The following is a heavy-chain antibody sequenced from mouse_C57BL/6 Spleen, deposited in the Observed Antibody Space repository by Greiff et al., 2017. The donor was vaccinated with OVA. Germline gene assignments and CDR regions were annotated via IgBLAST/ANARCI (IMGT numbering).Heavy chain of an antibody. V-gene: IGHV1-82*01. J-gene: IGHJ4*01. D-gene: IGHD1-1*01. CDR3: ARYGLVPFYAMDY. CDR2: IYPGDGDT. Sequence: QVHVKQSGPELVKPGASVKISCKASGYAFSSSWMNWVKQRPGKGLEWIGRIYPGDGDTNYNGKFKGKATFTADTSSNTAYMQLSSLTTEDSAIYYCARYGLVPFYAMDYWGQGTSVTVSS. CDR1: GYAFSSSW.